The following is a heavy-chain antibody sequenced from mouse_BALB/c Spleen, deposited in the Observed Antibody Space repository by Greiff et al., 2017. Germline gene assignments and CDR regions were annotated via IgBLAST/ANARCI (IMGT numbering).Heavy chain of an antibody. J-gene: IGHJ4*01. V-gene: IGHV5-6-4*01. CDR3: TRAAYDYDDAMDY. CDR1: GFTFSSYT. Sequence: EVKVEESGGGLVKPGGSLKLSCAASGFTFSSYTMSWVRQTPEKRLEWVATISSGGSYTYYPDSVKGRFTISRDNAKNTLYLQMSSLKSEDTAMYYCTRAAYDYDDAMDYWGQGTSVTVSS. CDR2: ISSGGSYT. D-gene: IGHD2-4*01.